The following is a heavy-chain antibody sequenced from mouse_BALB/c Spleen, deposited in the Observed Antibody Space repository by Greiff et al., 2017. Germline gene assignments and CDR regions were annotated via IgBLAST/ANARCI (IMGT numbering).Heavy chain of an antibody. D-gene: IGHD1-1*01. Sequence: EVQLVESGGGLVKPGGSLKLSCAASGFAFSSYDMSWVRQTPEKRLEWVAYISSGGGSTYYPDTVKGRFTISRDNAKNTLYLQMSSLKSEDTAMYYCARSYYGSSYLYAMDYWGQGTSVTVSS. CDR2: ISSGGGST. J-gene: IGHJ4*01. CDR1: GFAFSSYD. V-gene: IGHV5-12-1*01. CDR3: ARSYYGSSYLYAMDY.